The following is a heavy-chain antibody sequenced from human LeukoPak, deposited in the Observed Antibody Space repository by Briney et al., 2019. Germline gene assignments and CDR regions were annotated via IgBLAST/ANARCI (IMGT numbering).Heavy chain of an antibody. CDR2: FDAKDGET. D-gene: IGHD3-10*01. J-gene: IGHJ4*02. CDR1: GYTLSKLS. Sequence: GSVSVSCTVSGYTLSKLSIHWVRQVPRKGVEWMGRFDAKDGETIYAETFQGRFRMTEDPSTDTAHMELSGLTSGDTAVYHCATRSWFDYFFLFDYWGQGTLVAVSS. CDR3: ATRSWFDYFFLFDY. V-gene: IGHV1-24*01.